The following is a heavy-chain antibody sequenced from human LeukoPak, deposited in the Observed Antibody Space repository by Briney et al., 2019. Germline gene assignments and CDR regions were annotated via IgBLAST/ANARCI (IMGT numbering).Heavy chain of an antibody. Sequence: GGSLRLSCAASGFTFSSYWMHWVRQAPGKGLVWVSRINNDGRSTSYADSVKGRFTISRDNAKNTLYLQMNSLRAEDTAVYCCARDYYDSSGYYKYWGQGTLVTVSS. CDR1: GFTFSSYW. CDR3: ARDYYDSSGYYKY. D-gene: IGHD3-22*01. J-gene: IGHJ4*02. CDR2: INNDGRST. V-gene: IGHV3-74*01.